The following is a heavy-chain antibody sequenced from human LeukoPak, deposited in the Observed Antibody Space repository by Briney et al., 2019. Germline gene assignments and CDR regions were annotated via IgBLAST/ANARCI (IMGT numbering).Heavy chain of an antibody. CDR3: ARGVLEWLSFDY. J-gene: IGHJ4*02. Sequence: SETLSLTCTVSGGSISSGSYYWSSIRQPAGKGLEWIGRIYTSGSTNYNPSLKSRVTISVDTSKNQFSLKLSSVTAADTAVYYCARGVLEWLSFDYWGQGTLVTVSS. CDR1: GGSISSGSYY. V-gene: IGHV4-61*02. CDR2: IYTSGST. D-gene: IGHD3-3*01.